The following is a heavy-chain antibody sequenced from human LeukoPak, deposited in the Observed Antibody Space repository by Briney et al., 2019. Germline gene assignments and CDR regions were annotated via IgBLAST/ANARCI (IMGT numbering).Heavy chain of an antibody. V-gene: IGHV3-30*18. CDR1: GFTFRSYG. D-gene: IGHD1-26*01. CDR2: ISYDGSNK. Sequence: GGSLRLSCAASGFTFRSYGMHWVRQAPGKGLEWVAVISYDGSNKYYEDSVKGRFTISRDNSKNTLYLQMNSLRTEDTAVYYCAKDVGKWESLHFFDYWGQGTLVTVSS. J-gene: IGHJ4*02. CDR3: AKDVGKWESLHFFDY.